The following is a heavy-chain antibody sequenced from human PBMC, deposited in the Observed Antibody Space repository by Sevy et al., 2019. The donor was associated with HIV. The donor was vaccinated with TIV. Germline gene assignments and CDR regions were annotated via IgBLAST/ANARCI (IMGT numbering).Heavy chain of an antibody. CDR3: ARKGDESSASVYDY. CDR2: INPNSAVT. Sequence: ASVKVSCKASGYTFTDYYIHWVRQAPGQGLEWMGWINPNSAVTNYPQKFQGRVTMIRDTSISTAYMELTSLRSDDTAVYYCARKGDESSASVYDYWGQGTLVTVSS. V-gene: IGHV1-2*02. D-gene: IGHD3-22*01. J-gene: IGHJ4*02. CDR1: GYTFTDYY.